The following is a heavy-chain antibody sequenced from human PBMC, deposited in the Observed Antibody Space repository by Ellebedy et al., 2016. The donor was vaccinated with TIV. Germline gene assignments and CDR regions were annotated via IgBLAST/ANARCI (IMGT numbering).Heavy chain of an antibody. CDR2: INPEETTT. D-gene: IGHD3-10*01. Sequence: GESLKISCAGSGFYWIPWVRQAPGQGLVWVSRINPEETTTNYADSVRGRFAISRDIAKNTVYLQMNSLRVEDTAVYYCVRDLHGYNDQWGQGTLVTVSS. CDR3: VRDLHGYNDQ. V-gene: IGHV3-74*01. CDR1: GFYW. J-gene: IGHJ4*02.